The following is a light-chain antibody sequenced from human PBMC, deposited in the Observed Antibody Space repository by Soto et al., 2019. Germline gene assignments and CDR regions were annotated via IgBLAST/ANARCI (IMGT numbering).Light chain of an antibody. Sequence: EIVLTHSPGTLSLSPCEGATLSSSASQSVNNNYLAWYQQKPGQAPRLLIYGASSRATGIPDRFSGSGSGTDFTLTISRLEPEDFAVYYCQQYGSSSWTFGQGTKVDIK. V-gene: IGKV3-20*01. CDR2: GAS. CDR1: QSVNNNY. J-gene: IGKJ1*01. CDR3: QQYGSSSWT.